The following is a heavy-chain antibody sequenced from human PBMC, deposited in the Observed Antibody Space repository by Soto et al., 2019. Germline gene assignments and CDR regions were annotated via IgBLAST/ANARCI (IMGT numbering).Heavy chain of an antibody. Sequence: QLQLQESGSGLVKPSQTLSLTCAVSGGSISSGGYSWSWIRQPPGKGLEWIGYIYHSGSTYYNPSLKSRLAISVDRSKNQFSRKLSSVTAADTAVYYCDGYITMIDSGWFDPWGQGTLVTVSS. CDR1: GGSISSGGYS. CDR3: DGYITMIDSGWFDP. CDR2: IYHSGST. V-gene: IGHV4-30-2*01. D-gene: IGHD3-22*01. J-gene: IGHJ5*02.